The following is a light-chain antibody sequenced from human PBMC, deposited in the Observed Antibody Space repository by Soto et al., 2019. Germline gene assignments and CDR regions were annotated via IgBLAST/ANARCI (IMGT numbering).Light chain of an antibody. J-gene: IGLJ1*01. V-gene: IGLV2-14*01. Sequence: QSLLAQPVALSGSPGQSITIFCTGTSSDVGSYNYVSWYQQHPGKAPKLMIYDVSNRHSGVSNRFSGSKSGNTASLTIYGLQDEDEADYYCSSYTSSSTLSYVFGTGTKVTVL. CDR3: SSYTSSSTLSYV. CDR2: DVS. CDR1: SSDVGSYNY.